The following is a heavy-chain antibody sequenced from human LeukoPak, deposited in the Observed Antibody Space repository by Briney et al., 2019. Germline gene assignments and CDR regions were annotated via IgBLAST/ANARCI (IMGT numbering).Heavy chain of an antibody. CDR3: ARTGADGESPNYDILTGQGAFDI. Sequence: SETLSLTCTVSGGSISGYYWSWIRQPPGKGLEWIGYIYYSGSTNYNPSLKSRVTISVNTSKNHFSLRLSSVTAADTAVYYCARTGADGESPNYDILTGQGAFDIWGLGTMVTVSS. CDR1: GGSISGYY. V-gene: IGHV4-59*01. J-gene: IGHJ3*02. D-gene: IGHD3-9*01. CDR2: IYYSGST.